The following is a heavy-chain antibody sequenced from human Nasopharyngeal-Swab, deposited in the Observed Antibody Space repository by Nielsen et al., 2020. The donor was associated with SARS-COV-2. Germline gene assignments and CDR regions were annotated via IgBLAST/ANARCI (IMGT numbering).Heavy chain of an antibody. CDR1: GGSIRSYSYY. J-gene: IGHJ4*02. D-gene: IGHD6-19*01. V-gene: IGHV4-39*07. CDR2: IYYSGST. CDR3: ARAVTHSHSNGWHFDS. Sequence: SETLSLTCTVSGGSIRSYSYYWGWIRQPPGKGLEWIGSIYYSGSTYYNPSLKSRITMSVDTSKNHFSLKVNFVTAADTAVYYCARAVTHSHSNGWHFDSWGQGTLVTVSS.